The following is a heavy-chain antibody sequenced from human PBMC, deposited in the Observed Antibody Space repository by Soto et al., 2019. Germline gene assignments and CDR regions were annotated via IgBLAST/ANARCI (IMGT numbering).Heavy chain of an antibody. CDR1: GYSFTSYW. V-gene: IGHV5-51*01. Sequence: GESLKISCKGSGYSFTSYWIGWVRQMPGKGLEWMGIIYPGDSDTRYSPSFQGQVTISADKSISTAYLQWSSLKASDTAMYYCVRQHSTSSDYYGLDVWGQGTTVTVSS. J-gene: IGHJ6*02. CDR3: VRQHSTSSDYYGLDV. CDR2: IYPGDSDT. D-gene: IGHD6-6*01.